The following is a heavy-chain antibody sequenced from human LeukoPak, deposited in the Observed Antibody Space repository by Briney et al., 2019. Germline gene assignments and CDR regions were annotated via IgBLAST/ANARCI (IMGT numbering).Heavy chain of an antibody. D-gene: IGHD5-12*01. CDR1: GYTFTSQD. J-gene: IGHJ4*02. CDR3: ARDGIVATKSFDY. CDR2: ISAYNGNT. V-gene: IGHV1-18*01. Sequence: ASVKVSCKASGYTFTSQDINWVRQATRQGLEWMGWISAYNGNTNYAQKLQGRVTMTTDTSTSTAYMELRSLRSDDTAVYYCARDGIVATKSFDYWGQGTLVTVSS.